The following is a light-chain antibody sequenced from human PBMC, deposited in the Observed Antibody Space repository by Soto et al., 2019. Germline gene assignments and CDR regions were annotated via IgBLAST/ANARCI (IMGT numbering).Light chain of an antibody. CDR1: QSIRFY. V-gene: IGKV1-39*01. CDR3: QQSYDIPIT. CDR2: GAS. Sequence: DIPMTPSPSSLSASVGDRVTITCRASQSIRFYVNWYQQKPGLGPTLLIYGASILERGVPSRFSGSGSGTDFTLTISDLQPEDFATYYCQQSYDIPITFGPGTKVDVK. J-gene: IGKJ3*01.